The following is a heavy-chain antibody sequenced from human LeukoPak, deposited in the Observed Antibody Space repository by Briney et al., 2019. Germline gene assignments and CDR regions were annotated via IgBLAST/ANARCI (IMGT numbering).Heavy chain of an antibody. CDR1: GFTFSSYS. V-gene: IGHV3-23*01. Sequence: GGSLRLSCAASGFTFSSYSMNWVRQARGKGLEWVSGISGSGDNTYYADSVKGRFTISRDNSKNTLYVQVNSLGTEDTAAYYCAKGSYYDSSGSFYFDYWGQGTLVTVSS. CDR3: AKGSYYDSSGSFYFDY. CDR2: ISGSGDNT. J-gene: IGHJ4*02. D-gene: IGHD3-22*01.